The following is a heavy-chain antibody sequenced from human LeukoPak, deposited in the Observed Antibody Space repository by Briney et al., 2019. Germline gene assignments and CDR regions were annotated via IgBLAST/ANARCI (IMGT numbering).Heavy chain of an antibody. J-gene: IGHJ4*02. CDR1: GFTFDDYA. Sequence: SLRLSCAASGFTFDDYAMHWVRQAPGKGLEWVSGISWNSGSIGYADSVKGRFTISRDNAKNSLYLQMNSLRAEDTALYYCAKDSDMITFGGVSDWGQGTLVTVSS. V-gene: IGHV3-9*01. D-gene: IGHD3-16*01. CDR2: ISWNSGSI. CDR3: AKDSDMITFGGVSD.